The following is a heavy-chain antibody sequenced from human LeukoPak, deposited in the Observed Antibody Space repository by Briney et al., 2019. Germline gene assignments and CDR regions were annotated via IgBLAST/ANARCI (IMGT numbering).Heavy chain of an antibody. CDR2: ISYDGSNK. V-gene: IGHV3-30*18. J-gene: IGHJ4*02. CDR3: AKPSGSGVDY. D-gene: IGHD1-26*01. CDR1: GFTFSNYV. Sequence: GGSLRLSCAASGFTFSNYVMHWVRQAPGKGLEWVALISYDGSNKYYADSVKGRFTISRDNSKNTLYLQMNSLRLEDMALYYCAKPSGSGVDYWGQGTLVTVSS.